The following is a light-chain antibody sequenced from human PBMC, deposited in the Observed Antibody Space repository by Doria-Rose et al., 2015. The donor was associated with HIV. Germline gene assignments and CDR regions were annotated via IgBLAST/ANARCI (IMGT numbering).Light chain of an antibody. Sequence: DIRMTQSPESLGMPLGERATLNCKSNQSLLYTSKNYLAWYQQKPGQPPKLLIYWASTRQSGAPARFSGSGSGTDFTLTISSLEAEDVAAYYCQQYYDTPSFGPGTTVDIK. J-gene: IGKJ3*01. CDR3: QQYYDTPS. V-gene: IGKV4-1*01. CDR1: QSLLYTSKNY. CDR2: WAS.